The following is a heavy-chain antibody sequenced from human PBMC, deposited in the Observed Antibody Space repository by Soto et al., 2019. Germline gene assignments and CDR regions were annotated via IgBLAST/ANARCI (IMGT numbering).Heavy chain of an antibody. J-gene: IGHJ6*02. V-gene: IGHV3-30*18. Sequence: GGSLRLSCAASGFSFSIYGMHWVRQAPGKGLEWVALISHDSSVKYYGESVKGRFTISRDNSKNTLSLQMNSLRVEDTAVYFCAKSPIVATLNFVYFGMDVWGQGTTVTVSS. CDR2: ISHDSSVK. D-gene: IGHD5-12*01. CDR3: AKSPIVATLNFVYFGMDV. CDR1: GFSFSIYG.